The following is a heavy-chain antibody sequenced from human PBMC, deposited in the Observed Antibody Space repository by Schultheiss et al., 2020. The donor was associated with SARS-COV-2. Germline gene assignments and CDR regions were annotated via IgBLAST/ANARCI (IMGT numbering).Heavy chain of an antibody. J-gene: IGHJ6*02. CDR2: ISAYNGNT. CDR3: ARGKIDSRYSSSWGDYYYYGMDV. D-gene: IGHD6-13*01. Sequence: ASVKVSCKASGYTFTSYGISWVRQAPGQGLEWMGLISAYNGNTNYAQKLQGRVTMTTDTSTSTAYMELRSLRSEDTAVYYCARGKIDSRYSSSWGDYYYYGMDVWGQGTTVTVSS. CDR1: GYTFTSYG. V-gene: IGHV1-18*01.